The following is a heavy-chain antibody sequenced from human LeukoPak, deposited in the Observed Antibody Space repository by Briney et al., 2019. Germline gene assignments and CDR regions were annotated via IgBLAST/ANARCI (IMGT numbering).Heavy chain of an antibody. CDR3: ARGGPYDSSGYFDY. CDR2: IYHSGST. J-gene: IGHJ4*02. V-gene: IGHV4-30-2*01. CDR1: SGSISSCGYS. D-gene: IGHD3-22*01. Sequence: PSETLSLTCAVSSGSISSCGYSWSWIRQPPGKGLEWIGYIYHSGSTYYNPSLKSRVTISVDRSKNQFSLKLSSVTAADTAVYYCARGGPYDSSGYFDYWGQGTLVTVSS.